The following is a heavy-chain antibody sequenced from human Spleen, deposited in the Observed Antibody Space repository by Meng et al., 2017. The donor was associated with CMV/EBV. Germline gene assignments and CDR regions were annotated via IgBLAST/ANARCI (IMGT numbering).Heavy chain of an antibody. CDR1: GFTFSSYW. D-gene: IGHD4-23*01. Sequence: GESLKISCAASGFTFSSYWMSWVRQAPGKGLEWVGRIKSKTDGGTTDYAAPVKGRFTISRDDSKNTLYLQMNSLKTEDTAVYYCTTTTVVTAGPRGDYWGQGTLVTVSS. J-gene: IGHJ4*02. CDR2: IKSKTDGGTT. CDR3: TTTTVVTAGPRGDY. V-gene: IGHV3-15*01.